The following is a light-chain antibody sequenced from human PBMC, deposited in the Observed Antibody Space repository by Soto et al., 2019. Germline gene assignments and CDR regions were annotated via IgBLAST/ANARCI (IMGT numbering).Light chain of an antibody. J-gene: IGKJ4*01. CDR2: AAS. CDR1: QGIRND. V-gene: IGKV1-6*01. CDR3: QQSYSTPLT. Sequence: AIQMTQSPSSLSASVGDRVTITCRASQGIRNDLGWYQHKPGKAPNLLIYAASTLQSGVPSRFSGSGFGTDFTLTISSLQPEDFATYYCQQSYSTPLTFGGGTKVDIK.